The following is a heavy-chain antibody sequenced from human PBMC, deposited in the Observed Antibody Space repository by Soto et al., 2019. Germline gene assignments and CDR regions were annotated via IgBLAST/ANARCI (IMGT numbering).Heavy chain of an antibody. Sequence: QVQLQQWGAGLLKPSETLSLTCGVYGGSFSGNYWSWIRQPPGEGLEWIGEINPSGSTNYSPSLKCLATISADTSRNQFSLKLSTVLAADTAVYCCARGRGGGVASWGEGTRVTVSS. CDR2: INPSGST. D-gene: IGHD2-8*02. V-gene: IGHV4-34*01. CDR1: GGSFSGNY. CDR3: ARGRGGGVAS. J-gene: IGHJ5*02.